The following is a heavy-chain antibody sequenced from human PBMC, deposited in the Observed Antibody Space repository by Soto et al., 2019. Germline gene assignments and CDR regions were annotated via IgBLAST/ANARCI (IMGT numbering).Heavy chain of an antibody. V-gene: IGHV3-33*01. D-gene: IGHD3-10*01. J-gene: IGHJ6*03. CDR3: ARVLRGSYYMDV. CDR1: GFTFSSYG. Sequence: ESGGGVVQPGRSLRLSCAASGFTFSSYGMHWVRQAPGKGLEWVAVIWYDGSNKYYADSVKGRFTISRDNSKNTLYLQMNSLRAEDTAVYYCARVLRGSYYMDVWGKGTTVTVSS. CDR2: IWYDGSNK.